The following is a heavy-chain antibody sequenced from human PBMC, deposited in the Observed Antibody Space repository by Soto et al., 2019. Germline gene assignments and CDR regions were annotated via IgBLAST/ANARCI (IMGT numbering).Heavy chain of an antibody. D-gene: IGHD5-12*01. Sequence: PGGSLRLSCAASGFTVSSNYMSWVRQAPGKGLEWVSVIYSGGSTYYADSVKGRFTISRDNSKNTLYLQMNSLRAEDTAVYYCARARGATINYYYYYGMDGWGQGTTVTVSS. J-gene: IGHJ6*02. CDR1: GFTVSSNY. V-gene: IGHV3-53*01. CDR3: ARARGATINYYYYYGMDG. CDR2: IYSGGST.